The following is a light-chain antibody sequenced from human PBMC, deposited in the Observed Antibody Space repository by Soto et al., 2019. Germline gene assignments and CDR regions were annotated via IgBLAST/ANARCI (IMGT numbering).Light chain of an antibody. Sequence: DIQMTQSPSTLSASVGDRVTITCRASQSISNWLAWYQQKPGKAPKLLIYKASTLKSGVPSRFSGSGSGTEFTLTISSLQPDDFAVYYCQQYNSWPPITFGQGTRLE. J-gene: IGKJ5*01. CDR3: QQYNSWPPIT. CDR1: QSISNW. CDR2: KAS. V-gene: IGKV1-5*03.